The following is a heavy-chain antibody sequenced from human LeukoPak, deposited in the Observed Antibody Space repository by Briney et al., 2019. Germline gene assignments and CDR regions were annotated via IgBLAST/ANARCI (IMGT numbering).Heavy chain of an antibody. CDR2: ITGSGGST. D-gene: IGHD3-22*01. V-gene: IGHV3-23*01. J-gene: IGHJ4*02. Sequence: GGSLRLSCAASGFTFTSYAMSWVRQAPGKGLEWVSAITGSGGSTYYADSVKGRFIISRDNSKNTLYLQMSSLRAEETAVYYCAKLSNYDSSGYDNFHYWRQGTLVSVSS. CDR3: AKLSNYDSSGYDNFHY. CDR1: GFTFTSYA.